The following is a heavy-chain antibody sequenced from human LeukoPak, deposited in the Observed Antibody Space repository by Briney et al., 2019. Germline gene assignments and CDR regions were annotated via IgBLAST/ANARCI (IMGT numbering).Heavy chain of an antibody. D-gene: IGHD3-22*01. CDR2: ISCNSGSI. J-gene: IGHJ3*02. CDR1: GFTFDDYA. CDR3: AKPFRNYDDSSGYYSFIMAFDI. V-gene: IGHV3-9*01. Sequence: PGGSLRLSCAASGFTFDDYAMHWVRQAPGKGLEWVSGISCNSGSIGYADSVKGRFTISRDNAKNSLYLQMNSLRAEDTALYYCAKPFRNYDDSSGYYSFIMAFDIWGQGTMVTVSS.